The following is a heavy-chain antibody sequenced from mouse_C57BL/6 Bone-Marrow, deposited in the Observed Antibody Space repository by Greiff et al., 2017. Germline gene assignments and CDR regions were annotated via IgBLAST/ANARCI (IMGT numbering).Heavy chain of an antibody. D-gene: IGHD2-1*01. V-gene: IGHV1-4*01. Sequence: QVQLQQSGAELARPGASVKMSCKASGYTFTSYTMHWVKQRPGQGLEWIGYINPSSGYTKYNQKFKDKATLTADKSSSTAYMQLSSLTSAYSAVYYCARGGVYVNYAAMDYWGQGTSVTVSS. CDR2: INPSSGYT. CDR1: GYTFTSYT. J-gene: IGHJ4*01. CDR3: ARGGVYVNYAAMDY.